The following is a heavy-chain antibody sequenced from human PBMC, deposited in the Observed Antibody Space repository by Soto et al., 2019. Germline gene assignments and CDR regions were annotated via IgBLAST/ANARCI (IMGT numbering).Heavy chain of an antibody. CDR1: GFTFSSYA. CDR3: AKDREAVLAVAGTRRHGRYFQH. V-gene: IGHV3-23*01. D-gene: IGHD6-19*01. J-gene: IGHJ1*01. Sequence: EVQLLESGGGLVQPGGSLRLSCAASGFTFSSYAMSWVRQAPGKGLEWVSAISGSGGSTYYADSVKGRFTISRDNSKNTLYLQMNSLRAEDTDVYYCAKDREAVLAVAGTRRHGRYFQHWGQGTLVTVSS. CDR2: ISGSGGST.